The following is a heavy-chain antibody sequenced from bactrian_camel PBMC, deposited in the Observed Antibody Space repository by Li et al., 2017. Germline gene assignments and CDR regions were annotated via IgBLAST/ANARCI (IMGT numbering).Heavy chain of an antibody. Sequence: DVQLVESGGGSVQAGGSLRLSCRAVGFTSGFSSSCMGWFRPAPGKEREVVAAIGFDGTTDYADFVKGRFTISKDDAKNVLNLQMYSLTPDDTAMYYCAAEGPSWDSDSCVNSEIGYWGQGTQVTVS. CDR2: IGFDGTT. CDR1: GFTSGFSSSC. CDR3: AAEGPSWDSDSCVNSEIGY. V-gene: IGHV3S67*01. J-gene: IGHJ6*01.